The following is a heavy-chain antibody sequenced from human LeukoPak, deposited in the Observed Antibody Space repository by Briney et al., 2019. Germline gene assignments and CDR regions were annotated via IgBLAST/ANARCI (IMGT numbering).Heavy chain of an antibody. J-gene: IGHJ4*02. Sequence: SETLSLTCTVSSGSISSSSYYWGWIRQPPGKGPEWIGSIYYSGSTYYNPSLKSRVTISVDTSKNQLSLRLSSVTAADTAVYYCARGRGYSYGYALDYWGQGTLVTVSS. V-gene: IGHV4-39*01. D-gene: IGHD5-18*01. CDR3: ARGRGYSYGYALDY. CDR2: IYYSGST. CDR1: SGSISSSSYY.